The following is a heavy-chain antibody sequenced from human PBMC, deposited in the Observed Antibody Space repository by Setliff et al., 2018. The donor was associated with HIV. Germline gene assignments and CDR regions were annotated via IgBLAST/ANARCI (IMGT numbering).Heavy chain of an antibody. CDR3: AKDSGSGDCTNGVCLDLDY. CDR2: ISFSSSVI. CDR1: GFTFSTHS. D-gene: IGHD2-8*01. Sequence: GGSLRLSCVASGFTFSTHSMSWVRQAPGEGLEWISYISFSSSVIYYADSVKGRFTISRDNAKNSLYLQMNSLRAEDTAVYYCAKDSGSGDCTNGVCLDLDYWGQGTLVTVSS. J-gene: IGHJ4*02. V-gene: IGHV3-48*04.